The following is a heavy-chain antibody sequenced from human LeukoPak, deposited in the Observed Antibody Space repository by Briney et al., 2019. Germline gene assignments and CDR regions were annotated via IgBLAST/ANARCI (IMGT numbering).Heavy chain of an antibody. V-gene: IGHV3-64*01. Sequence: GGSLRLSCAASGFTFSSYAMHWVRQAPGKGLEYVSAISSNGGSTYYANSVKGRFTISRDNSKNTLYLQMNSLGAEDTAVYYCAKGGNIRVLDYYYYMDVWGKGTTVTVSS. J-gene: IGHJ6*03. CDR3: AKGGNIRVLDYYYYMDV. CDR2: ISSNGGST. CDR1: GFTFSSYA. D-gene: IGHD2/OR15-2a*01.